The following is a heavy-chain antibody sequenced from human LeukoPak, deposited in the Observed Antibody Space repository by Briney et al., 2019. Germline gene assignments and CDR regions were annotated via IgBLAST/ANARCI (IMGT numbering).Heavy chain of an antibody. CDR2: LNHSGST. V-gene: IGHV4-34*01. D-gene: IGHD3-10*01. CDR1: GGSFSGYY. Sequence: SETLSLTCAVYGGSFSGYYWSWIRQPPGKGLEWLGELNHSGSTNYHPSLKSRVTISEDTSKNQFSLKLSSVTAADTAVYYCARDGSGIYYYYMDVWGKGTTVTVSS. CDR3: ARDGSGIYYYYMDV. J-gene: IGHJ6*03.